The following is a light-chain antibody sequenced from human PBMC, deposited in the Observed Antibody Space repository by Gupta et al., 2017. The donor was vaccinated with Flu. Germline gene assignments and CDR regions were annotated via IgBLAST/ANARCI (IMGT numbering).Light chain of an antibody. CDR2: GAS. J-gene: IGKJ1*01. CDR3: QQYNNWPRT. Sequence: EIMMTQSPATLSVSRGERATLSCRASQSVYTNLAWYQQKPGQAPRLLIYGASTRATGLPARFSGSGSGTEFTLTISSLQSEDFAVYYCQQYNNWPRTFGQGTKVDFK. CDR1: QSVYTN. V-gene: IGKV3-15*01.